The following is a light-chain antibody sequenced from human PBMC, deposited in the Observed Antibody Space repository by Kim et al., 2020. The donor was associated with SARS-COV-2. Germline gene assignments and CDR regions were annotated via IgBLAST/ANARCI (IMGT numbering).Light chain of an antibody. J-gene: IGLJ3*02. CDR1: SSDVGGYNY. CDR3: SAYTSSSTWV. V-gene: IGLV2-14*03. Sequence: GQSINNSCTGTSSDVGGYNYVSWYQQHPGKAPKLMIYDVNNRPSGVSNRFSGSKAGNTASLTISGLQAEDEADYYCSAYTSSSTWVFGGGTQLTVL. CDR2: DVN.